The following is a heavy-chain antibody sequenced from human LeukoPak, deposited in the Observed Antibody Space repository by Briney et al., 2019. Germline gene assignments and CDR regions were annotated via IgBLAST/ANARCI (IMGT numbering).Heavy chain of an antibody. J-gene: IGHJ4*02. CDR2: ISSSSSYI. CDR3: ARDRAMVLDY. Sequence: GGSLRLSCAASGFTFSSYGMNWVRQAPGKGLEWVSSISSSSSYIYYADSVKGRFTISRDNAKNSLYLQMNSLRAEDTAVYYCARDRAMVLDYWGQGTLVTVSS. V-gene: IGHV3-21*01. D-gene: IGHD3-10*01. CDR1: GFTFSSYG.